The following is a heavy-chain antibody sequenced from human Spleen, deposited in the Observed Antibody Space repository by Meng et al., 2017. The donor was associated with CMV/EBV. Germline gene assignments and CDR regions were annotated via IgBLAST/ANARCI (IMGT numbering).Heavy chain of an antibody. J-gene: IGHJ6*02. V-gene: IGHV4-59*01. CDR3: ARDRVLRGYSGYDSGYHYYGMDV. CDR1: GGSISSYY. CDR2: IYYSGST. D-gene: IGHD5-12*01. Sequence: GSLRLSCTVSGGSISSYYWSWIRQPPGKGLEWIGYIYYSGSTNYNPSLKSRVTISVDTSKNQFSLKLSSVTAADTAVYYCARDRVLRGYSGYDSGYHYYGMDVWGQGTTVTVSS.